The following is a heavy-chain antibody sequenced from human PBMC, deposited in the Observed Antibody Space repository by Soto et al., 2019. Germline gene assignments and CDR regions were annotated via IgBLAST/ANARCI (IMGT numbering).Heavy chain of an antibody. CDR2: IRSKANSYAT. J-gene: IGHJ6*02. CDR3: TRPNYDFWSGYAGGSYYYYGMDV. D-gene: IGHD3-3*01. Sequence: LRLSCAASGFTFSGSAMHWVRQASGKGLEWVGRIRSKANSYATAYAASVKGRFTISRDDSKNTTYLQMNSLKTEDTAVYYCTRPNYDFWSGYAGGSYYYYGMDVWGQGTTVTVSS. V-gene: IGHV3-73*01. CDR1: GFTFSGSA.